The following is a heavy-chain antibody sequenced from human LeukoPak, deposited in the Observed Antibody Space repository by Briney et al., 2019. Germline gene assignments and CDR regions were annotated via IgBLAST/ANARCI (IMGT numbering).Heavy chain of an antibody. D-gene: IGHD6-13*01. CDR2: IYPGDSDT. CDR1: GYTFTNYW. J-gene: IGHJ4*02. V-gene: IGHV5-51*01. Sequence: GESLEISCKASGYTFTNYWIGWVRQMPGKSLEWMGIIYPGDSDTRYSPSFQGQVTISADKSISTAYLQWSSLKASDTAMYYCARQPRAAAGPYYFDYWGQGTLVTVSS. CDR3: ARQPRAAAGPYYFDY.